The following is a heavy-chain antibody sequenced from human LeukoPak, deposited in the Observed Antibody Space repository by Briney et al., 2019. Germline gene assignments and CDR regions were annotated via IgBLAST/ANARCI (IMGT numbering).Heavy chain of an antibody. CDR3: ARDLEDYNNYGEMAI. CDR2: ISTSATYT. Sequence: GESLRLSCAVSGFTFSSYTMHWVRQAPMKGLEWVSSISTSATYTYYADSVKGRFSVSRDNAKNSLYLQMNSLRAEDTAVYFCARDLEDYNNYGEMAIWGQGTQVTVSS. J-gene: IGHJ4*02. CDR1: GFTFSSYT. V-gene: IGHV3-21*01. D-gene: IGHD4-11*01.